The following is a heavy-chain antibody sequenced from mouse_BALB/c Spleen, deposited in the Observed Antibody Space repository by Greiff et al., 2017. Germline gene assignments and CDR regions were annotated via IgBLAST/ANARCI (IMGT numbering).Heavy chain of an antibody. D-gene: IGHD2-4*01. CDR2: IWAGGST. CDR3: ARDEGGLRRGFAY. J-gene: IGHJ3*01. Sequence: VQLVESGPGLVAPSQSLSITCTVSGFSLTSYGVHWVRQPPGKGLEWLGVIWAGGSTNYNSALMSRLSISKDNSKSQVFLKMNSLQTDDTAMYYCARDEGGLRRGFAYWGQGTLVTVSA. CDR1: GFSLTSYG. V-gene: IGHV2-9*02.